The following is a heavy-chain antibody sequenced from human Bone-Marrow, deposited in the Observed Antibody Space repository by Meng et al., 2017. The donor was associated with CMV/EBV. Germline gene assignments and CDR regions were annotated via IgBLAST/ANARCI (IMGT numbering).Heavy chain of an antibody. J-gene: IGHJ4*02. Sequence: SGPTLVKPTQTLTLTCTFSGISLSTSGMRVSWIRQPPGKALEWLARIDWDDDKFYSTSLKTRLTISKDTSKNQVVLTMTNMDPVDTATYYCARLGGTGTHFYDWGQGTLVTVSS. D-gene: IGHD1-7*01. CDR2: IDWDDDK. V-gene: IGHV2-70D*14. CDR3: ARLGGTGTHFYD. CDR1: GISLSTSGMR.